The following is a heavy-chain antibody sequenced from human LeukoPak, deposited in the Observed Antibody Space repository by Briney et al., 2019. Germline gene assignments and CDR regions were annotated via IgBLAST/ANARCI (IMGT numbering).Heavy chain of an antibody. Sequence: PGGSLRLSCAGSGFTFSNSWMGWVRQAPGKGLEWVASVQHIGGETYYVDSVKGRFTISRDNAKNTLYLQMGSLRAEDMAVYYCAREFDGAMYSSGWLGYYYMDVWGKGTTVTVSS. CDR2: VQHIGGET. V-gene: IGHV3-7*01. CDR3: AREFDGAMYSSGWLGYYYMDV. D-gene: IGHD6-19*01. CDR1: GFTFSNSW. J-gene: IGHJ6*03.